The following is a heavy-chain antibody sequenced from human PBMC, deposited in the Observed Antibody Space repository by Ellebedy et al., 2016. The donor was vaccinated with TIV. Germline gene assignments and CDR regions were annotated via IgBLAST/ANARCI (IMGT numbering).Heavy chain of an antibody. CDR3: ARGGYDFWNPRY. D-gene: IGHD3-3*01. J-gene: IGHJ4*02. V-gene: IGHV3-21*05. CDR2: ISVSNIYT. Sequence: PGGSLRLSCAASGFTFSSYAMSWVRQAPGKGLEWVSFISVSNIYTNYADSVKGRFTISRDNAKNSLYLQMNSLRAEDTAVYYCARGGYDFWNPRYWGQGTLVTVSS. CDR1: GFTFSSYA.